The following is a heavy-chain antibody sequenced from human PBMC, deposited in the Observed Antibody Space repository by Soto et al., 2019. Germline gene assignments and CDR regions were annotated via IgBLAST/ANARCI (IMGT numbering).Heavy chain of an antibody. CDR1: GYTFTSYA. Sequence: GASVKVSCKASGYTFTSYAMHWVRQAPGQRLEWMGWINAGNGNTKYSQKFQGRVTVTRDTSASTAYMELSSLRSEDTAVYYCARGPGLTGTTSYYYYYMDVWGKGTTVTVSS. J-gene: IGHJ6*03. CDR2: INAGNGNT. V-gene: IGHV1-3*01. D-gene: IGHD1-20*01. CDR3: ARGPGLTGTTSYYYYYMDV.